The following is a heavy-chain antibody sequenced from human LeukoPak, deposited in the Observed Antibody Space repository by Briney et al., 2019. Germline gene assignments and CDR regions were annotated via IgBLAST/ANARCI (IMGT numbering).Heavy chain of an antibody. V-gene: IGHV3-7*01. Sequence: PGGSLRLSCAASGFTFSRYWMSWVRQGQGKGLEWVATINQDGSGEYYVDSVKGRFTISRDNAKNSLYLQISGLRAEDTAVYHCARKLYYYDTSPAGWSDPWGQGTLVTVS. J-gene: IGHJ5*02. CDR3: ARKLYYYDTSPAGWSDP. D-gene: IGHD3-22*01. CDR2: INQDGSGE. CDR1: GFTFSRYW.